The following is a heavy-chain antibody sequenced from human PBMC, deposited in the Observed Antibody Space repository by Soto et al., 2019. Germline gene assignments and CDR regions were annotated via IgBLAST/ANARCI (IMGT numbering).Heavy chain of an antibody. CDR3: STRAYDTNGYYRFDP. CDR1: GGSFIGHS. V-gene: IGHV4-34*01. J-gene: IGHJ5*01. CDR2: INHSGRV. Sequence: SETLSPTCAVYGGSFIGHSWTWIRQSPGKGLEWIGDINHSGRVNYSPSLKSRVTISLDTSKNQFSLTLSAVTAADTAMYYCSTRAYDTNGYYRFDPWGQGTLVTVSS. D-gene: IGHD3-22*01.